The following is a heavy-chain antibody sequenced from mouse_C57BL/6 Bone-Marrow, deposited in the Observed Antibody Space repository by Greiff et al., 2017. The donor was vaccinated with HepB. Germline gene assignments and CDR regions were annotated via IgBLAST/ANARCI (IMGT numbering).Heavy chain of an antibody. V-gene: IGHV1-4*01. CDR3: ARSEAYYSNYDAMDY. CDR2: INPSSGYT. CDR1: GYTFTSYT. J-gene: IGHJ4*01. D-gene: IGHD2-5*01. Sequence: QVQLQQSGAELARPGASVKMSCKASGYTFTSYTMHWVKQRPGQGLEWIGYINPSSGYTKFNQKFKDKATLTADKSSSTAYMQLSSLTSEDSAVYYCARSEAYYSNYDAMDYWGQGTSVTVSS.